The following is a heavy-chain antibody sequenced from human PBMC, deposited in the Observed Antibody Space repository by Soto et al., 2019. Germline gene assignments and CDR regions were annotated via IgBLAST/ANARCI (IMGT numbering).Heavy chain of an antibody. CDR2: IYYSGST. V-gene: IGHV4-31*03. J-gene: IGHJ4*02. Sequence: QVQLQESGPGLVKPSQTLSLTCTVSGGSISSGGYYWSWIRQHPGKGREWIGYIYYSGSTYYNPSLKSRVTISVDTSKNQFSLKLSSVTAADTAVYYCARGIVLVPAAISLFDYWGQGTLVTVSS. D-gene: IGHD2-2*01. CDR1: GGSISSGGYY. CDR3: ARGIVLVPAAISLFDY.